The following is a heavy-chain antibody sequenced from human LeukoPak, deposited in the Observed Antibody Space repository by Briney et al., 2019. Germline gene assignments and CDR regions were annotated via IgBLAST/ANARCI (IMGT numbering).Heavy chain of an antibody. Sequence: SETLSLTCTVSGGSIRSYYWSWIRQPPGKGLEWIAYIYYSGSTNYNPSLKSRVTISVDTSKNQFSLKLSSVTAADTAVYYCARVYYSNSYDYWYFNLWGRGTLVTVSS. CDR1: GGSIRSYY. CDR2: IYYSGST. V-gene: IGHV4-59*01. CDR3: ARVYYSNSYDYWYFNL. J-gene: IGHJ2*01. D-gene: IGHD6-13*01.